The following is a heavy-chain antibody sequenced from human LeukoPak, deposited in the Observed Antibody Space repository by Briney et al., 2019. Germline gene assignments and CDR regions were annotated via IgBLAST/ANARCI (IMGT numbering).Heavy chain of an antibody. Sequence: PSETLSLTCTVSGGSISSSSYYWGWIRQPPGKGLEWIGSIYYSGSTYYNPSLKSRVTISVDTSKNQFSLKLSSETAADTAVYYCARHAYYYDSSGYYYPFDYWGQGTLVTVSS. CDR1: GGSISSSSYY. CDR3: ARHAYYYDSSGYYYPFDY. V-gene: IGHV4-39*01. J-gene: IGHJ4*02. D-gene: IGHD3-22*01. CDR2: IYYSGST.